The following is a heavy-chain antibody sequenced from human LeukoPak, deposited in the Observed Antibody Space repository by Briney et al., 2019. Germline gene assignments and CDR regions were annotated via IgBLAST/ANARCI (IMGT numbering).Heavy chain of an antibody. Sequence: KPSETLSLTCAVSGYSISRGSYWGWIRQPPGKGLEWIGSVYHSGSAYYNPSLKSRVTISVDTSKNQFSLKLTSVTAADTAVYYCAVGLHSGQFAFGIWGQGTMVTVSS. J-gene: IGHJ3*02. V-gene: IGHV4-38-2*01. D-gene: IGHD5-24*01. CDR3: AVGLHSGQFAFGI. CDR1: GYSISRGSY. CDR2: VYHSGSA.